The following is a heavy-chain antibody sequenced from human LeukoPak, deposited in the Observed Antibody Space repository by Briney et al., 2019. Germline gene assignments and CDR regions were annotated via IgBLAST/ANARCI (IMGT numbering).Heavy chain of an antibody. CDR2: ISSSSSYI. Sequence: PGGSLRLSCAASGFTFSSYSMNWVRQAPGKGLEWVSSISSSSSYIYYADSVKGRFTISRDNAKNSLYLQMNSLRAEDTAVYYCARETQIDTDAFDIWGQGTMVTVSS. D-gene: IGHD3-9*01. J-gene: IGHJ3*02. V-gene: IGHV3-21*01. CDR3: ARETQIDTDAFDI. CDR1: GFTFSSYS.